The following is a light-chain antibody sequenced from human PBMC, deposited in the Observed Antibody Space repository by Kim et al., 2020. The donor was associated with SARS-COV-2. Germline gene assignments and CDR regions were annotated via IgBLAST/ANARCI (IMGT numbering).Light chain of an antibody. CDR1: QSISGL. Sequence: ASVGDRVTITCRASQSISGLLAWYQQKPGKAPKLLIDEASTLKTGVPSRFSGSGSGTEFTLTISSLQADDFATYYCQQYRSYVWTFGQGTKV. V-gene: IGKV1-5*03. CDR3: QQYRSYVWT. J-gene: IGKJ1*01. CDR2: EAS.